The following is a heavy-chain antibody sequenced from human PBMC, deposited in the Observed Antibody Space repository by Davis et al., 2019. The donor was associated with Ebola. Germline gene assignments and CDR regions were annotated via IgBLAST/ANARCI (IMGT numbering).Heavy chain of an antibody. V-gene: IGHV3-30*04. CDR2: TSFDGSDK. CDR1: GFAFNTYA. D-gene: IGHD3-16*01. Sequence: GESLKISCAASGFAFNTYAMHWVRQAPGKGLEWVALTSFDGSDKFYADSVKGRFTVSRDNSKNTLFLQMSSLGPEDTAVYYCARDFAGGGYGPFDYWGQGTLVTVSS. CDR3: ARDFAGGGYGPFDY. J-gene: IGHJ4*02.